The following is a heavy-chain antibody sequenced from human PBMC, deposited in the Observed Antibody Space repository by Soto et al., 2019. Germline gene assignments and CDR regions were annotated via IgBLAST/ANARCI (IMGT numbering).Heavy chain of an antibody. CDR1: GGSISSYY. Sequence: PSETLSLTCTVSGGSISSYYWSWIRQPPGKGLEWIGYIYYSGSTNYNPSLKSRVTISVDTSKNQFSLKLSSVTAADTAVYYCARGGRIYSSSSPDAFDIWGQGTMVTVSS. D-gene: IGHD6-6*01. J-gene: IGHJ3*02. CDR2: IYYSGST. V-gene: IGHV4-59*08. CDR3: ARGGRIYSSSSPDAFDI.